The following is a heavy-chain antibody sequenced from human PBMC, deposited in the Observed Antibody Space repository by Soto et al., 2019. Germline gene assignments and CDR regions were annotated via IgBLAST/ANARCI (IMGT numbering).Heavy chain of an antibody. J-gene: IGHJ5*02. CDR1: GCTFSSYA. D-gene: IGHD2-15*01. V-gene: IGHV1-69*01. Sequence: QVQLVQSGAEVKKPGSSVKVSCKASGCTFSSYAISWVRQAPGQGLEWMGGIIPIFGTANYAQKFQGRVTITADESTSTAYMELSSLRAEDTSVYYCVSGLVVVGLTNWFDPWGQGTLVTVSS. CDR3: VSGLVVVGLTNWFDP. CDR2: IIPIFGTA.